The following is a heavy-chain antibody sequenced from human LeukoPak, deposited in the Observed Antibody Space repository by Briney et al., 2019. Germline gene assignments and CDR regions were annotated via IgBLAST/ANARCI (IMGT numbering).Heavy chain of an antibody. J-gene: IGHJ4*02. D-gene: IGHD2-15*01. CDR2: IIPIFGTA. Sequence: SVKVSCKASGGTFSSNAISWVRQAPGQGLGWMGGIIPIFGTANYAQKFQGRVTITADKSTSTAYMELSSLRSEDTAVYYCAVRSLLLDVIDYWGQGTLVTVS. CDR3: AVRSLLLDVIDY. CDR1: GGTFSSNA. V-gene: IGHV1-69*06.